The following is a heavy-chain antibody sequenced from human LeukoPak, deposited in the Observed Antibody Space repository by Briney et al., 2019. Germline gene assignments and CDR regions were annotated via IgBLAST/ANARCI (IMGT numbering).Heavy chain of an antibody. J-gene: IGHJ3*02. D-gene: IGHD3-22*01. CDR1: GFTFSSYA. CDR3: VKAISIVVITIHDAFDI. Sequence: GGSLRLSCSASGFTFSSYAMHWVRQAPGKGLEYVSAISSNGGSTYYADSVKGSFTISRDNSKNTLYLQMSSLRAEDTAVYYCVKAISIVVITIHDAFDIWGQGTMVTVSS. CDR2: ISSNGGST. V-gene: IGHV3-64D*06.